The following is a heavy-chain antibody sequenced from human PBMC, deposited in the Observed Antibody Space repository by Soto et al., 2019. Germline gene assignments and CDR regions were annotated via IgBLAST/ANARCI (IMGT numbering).Heavy chain of an antibody. V-gene: IGHV4-59*01. CDR1: GGSISSYY. CDR3: ASLDPAGQWFGEFGY. CDR2: IYYSGST. J-gene: IGHJ4*02. D-gene: IGHD3-10*01. Sequence: SETLSLTCTVSGGSISSYYWSWIRQPPGKGLEWIGYIYYSGSTNYNPSLKSRVTISVDTSKNQFSLKLSSVTAADTAVYYCASLDPAGQWFGEFGYWGQGTLVTVSS.